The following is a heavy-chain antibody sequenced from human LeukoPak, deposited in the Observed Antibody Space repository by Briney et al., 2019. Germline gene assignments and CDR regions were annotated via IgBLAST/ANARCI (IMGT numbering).Heavy chain of an antibody. CDR3: ARPRHRSYYDSSGYYSPYYFDY. CDR2: IYPGDSDT. J-gene: IGHJ4*02. D-gene: IGHD3-22*01. Sequence: GESLKISCKGSAYSFTRYWIGWVRQMPGKGLEWMGIIYPGDSDTTYSPSFQGQVTISADKSITTAYLQWSSLKASDTAMYYCARPRHRSYYDSSGYYSPYYFDYWGQGTLVIVSS. V-gene: IGHV5-51*01. CDR1: AYSFTRYW.